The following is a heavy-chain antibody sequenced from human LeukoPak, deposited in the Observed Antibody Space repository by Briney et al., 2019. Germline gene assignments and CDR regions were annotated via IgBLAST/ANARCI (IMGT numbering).Heavy chain of an antibody. CDR2: TSGSGDNT. CDR1: GFTFSTYA. CDR3: ARANYGFDV. V-gene: IGHV3-23*01. J-gene: IGHJ6*02. Sequence: GGSLRLSCAASGFTFSTYAMSWVRQAPGKGLEWVSATSGSGDNTYYADSVKGRFTISRDNSKNMLYLQMNSLRAEDTAVYYCARANYGFDVWGQGTTVTVS.